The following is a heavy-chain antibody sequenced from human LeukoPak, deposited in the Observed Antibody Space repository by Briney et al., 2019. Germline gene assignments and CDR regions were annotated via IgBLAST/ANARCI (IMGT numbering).Heavy chain of an antibody. J-gene: IGHJ4*02. CDR1: GGSISGYY. Sequence: SETLSLTCAVYGGSISGYYWSWIRQPPGKGLEWIGEINHSGSTNYNPSLKSRVTISVDTSKNQFSLKLSSVTAADTAVYYCARGPIAAAGHFDYWGKGTLVTVSS. CDR3: ARGPIAAAGHFDY. D-gene: IGHD6-13*01. V-gene: IGHV4-34*01. CDR2: INHSGST.